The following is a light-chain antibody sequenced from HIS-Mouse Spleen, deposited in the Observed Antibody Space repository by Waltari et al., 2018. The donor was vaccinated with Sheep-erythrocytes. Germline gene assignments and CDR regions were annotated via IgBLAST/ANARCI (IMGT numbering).Light chain of an antibody. J-gene: IGLJ1*01. Sequence: QSALTQPRSVSGSPGQSVTISCTGTSSDVGGYNYVSWYQQHPGKAPKLMIYDVSQRPSGVPDRVSGPKSGNAASLTIYGLQAEDEADYYCCSYAGSYNHVFATGTKVTVL. CDR1: SSDVGGYNY. CDR2: DVS. CDR3: CSYAGSYNHV. V-gene: IGLV2-11*01.